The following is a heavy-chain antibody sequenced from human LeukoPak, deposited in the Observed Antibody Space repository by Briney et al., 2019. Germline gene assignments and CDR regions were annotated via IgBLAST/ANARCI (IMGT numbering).Heavy chain of an antibody. J-gene: IGHJ4*02. CDR2: IWYDGSNK. CDR1: GFTFSSYG. Sequence: PGGSLRLSCAASGFTFSSYGMHWVRQAPGKGLEWVAVIWYDGSNKYYADSVKGRFTISKDNSKNTLYLQMNSLRAEDTAVYYCAMGSGYYNSFDYWGQGTLVTVSS. D-gene: IGHD3-22*01. CDR3: AMGSGYYNSFDY. V-gene: IGHV3-30*02.